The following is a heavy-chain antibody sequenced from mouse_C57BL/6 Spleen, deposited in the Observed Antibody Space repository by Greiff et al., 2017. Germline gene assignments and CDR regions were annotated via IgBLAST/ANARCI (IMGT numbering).Heavy chain of an antibody. V-gene: IGHV1-53*01. J-gene: IGHJ1*03. CDR1: GYTFTSYW. Sequence: QVQLQQPGTELVKPGASVKLSCKASGYTFTSYWMHWVKQRPGQGLEWIGNINPSNGGTNSNEKFKSKATLTVDKSSSTAYMQLSSLTSEDSAVYYCARGDGYFRYFDVWGTGTTVTVSS. CDR2: INPSNGGT. D-gene: IGHD2-3*01. CDR3: ARGDGYFRYFDV.